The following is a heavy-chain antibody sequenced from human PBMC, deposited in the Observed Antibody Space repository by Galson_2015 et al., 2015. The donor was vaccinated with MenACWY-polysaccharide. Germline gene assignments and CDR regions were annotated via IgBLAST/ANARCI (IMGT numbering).Heavy chain of an antibody. CDR2: INSDGTST. V-gene: IGHV3-74*01. CDR1: GFTFSSYG. CDR3: ARDLCGSDY. J-gene: IGHJ4*02. Sequence: SLRLSCAASGFTFSSYGMTWVRQAPGKGLEWVSRINSDGTSTSYADSVRGRFTISRDNSKNTLYLQMNSLRAEDTAVYYCARDLCGSDYWGQGTLVTVSS. D-gene: IGHD3-10*01.